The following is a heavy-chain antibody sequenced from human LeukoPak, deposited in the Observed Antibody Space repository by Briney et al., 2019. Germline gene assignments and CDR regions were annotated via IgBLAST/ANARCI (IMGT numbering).Heavy chain of an antibody. Sequence: GGSLRLSCAASGFTFSSYEMNWVRQAPGKGLEWISYISTSGSTIYYADSVKGRFTISRDNAKNSLYLQMNSLRAEDTAVYHCVRHSGRAGGQWGQGTLIAVSS. V-gene: IGHV3-48*03. CDR3: VRHSGRAGGQ. D-gene: IGHD3-10*01. J-gene: IGHJ4*02. CDR1: GFTFSSYE. CDR2: ISTSGSTI.